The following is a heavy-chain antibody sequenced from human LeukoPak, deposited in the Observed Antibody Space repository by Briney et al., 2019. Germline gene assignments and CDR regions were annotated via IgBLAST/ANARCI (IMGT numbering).Heavy chain of an antibody. CDR1: GGSFSGYY. CDR3: ARGDIAATSNWFDP. V-gene: IGHV4-34*01. J-gene: IGHJ5*02. D-gene: IGHD2-15*01. Sequence: PSETLSLTCAVYGGSFSGYYWSWIRQPPGKGLEWIGEINHSGSTNYNPSLKSRVTISVDTSKNQFSLKLSSVTAADTAVYYCARGDIAATSNWFDPWGQGTLVTVSS. CDR2: INHSGST.